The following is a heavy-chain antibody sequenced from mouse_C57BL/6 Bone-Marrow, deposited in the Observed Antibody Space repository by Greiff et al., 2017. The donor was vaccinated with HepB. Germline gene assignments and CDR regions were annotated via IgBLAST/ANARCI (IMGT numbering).Heavy chain of an antibody. CDR2: IDPSDSYT. Sequence: QVQLQQPGAELVMPGASVKLSCKASGYTFTSYWMHRVKQRPGQGLEWIGEIDPSDSYTNYNQKFKGKSTLTVDKSSSTAYMQLSSLTSEDSAVYYCARSKGYWYFDVWGTGTTVTVSS. CDR1: GYTFTSYW. CDR3: ARSKGYWYFDV. J-gene: IGHJ1*03. V-gene: IGHV1-69*01.